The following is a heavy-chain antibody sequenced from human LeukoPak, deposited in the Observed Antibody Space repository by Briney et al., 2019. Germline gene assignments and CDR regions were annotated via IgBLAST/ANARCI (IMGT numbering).Heavy chain of an antibody. CDR1: GYTFTSYD. CDR2: MSPNGGNT. Sequence: GASVKVSCKASGYTFTSYDINWVRQATGQGLEWMGWMSPNGGNTGYAQKFQGRVTITRNTSISTAYMELSSLRSEDTAVYYCAKTPLRGYYDSSGYPDYFDYWGQGTLVTVSS. J-gene: IGHJ4*02. D-gene: IGHD3-22*01. CDR3: AKTPLRGYYDSSGYPDYFDY. V-gene: IGHV1-8*03.